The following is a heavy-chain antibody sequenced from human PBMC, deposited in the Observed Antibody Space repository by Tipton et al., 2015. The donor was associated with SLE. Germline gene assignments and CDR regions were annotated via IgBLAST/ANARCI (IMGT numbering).Heavy chain of an antibody. V-gene: IGHV4-59*11. D-gene: IGHD1-14*01. CDR1: GGSITSRY. CDR3: ARRYRNPAPDSLDL. J-gene: IGHJ3*01. CDR2: ISYSGST. Sequence: TLSLTCTVSGGSITSRYWSWIRQPPGKGLEWIAYISYSGSTNYNPSLKSRITISVDMSKNQFSLTLGSVTAADTAVYYCARRYRNPAPDSLDLWGLGTVVTVPS.